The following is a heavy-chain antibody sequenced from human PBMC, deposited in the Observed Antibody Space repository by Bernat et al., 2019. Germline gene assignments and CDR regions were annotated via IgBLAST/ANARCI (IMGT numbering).Heavy chain of an antibody. Sequence: QVQLVESGGGVVQPGRSLRLSCAASGFTFSSYAMHWVRQAPGKGLEWVAVISYDGSNKYYADSVKGRFTISRDNSKNTLYLQMNSLRAEDTAVYYCARVHGYSSPRDYFDYWGQGTLVTVSS. D-gene: IGHD5-18*01. J-gene: IGHJ4*02. CDR3: ARVHGYSSPRDYFDY. V-gene: IGHV3-30-3*01. CDR2: ISYDGSNK. CDR1: GFTFSSYA.